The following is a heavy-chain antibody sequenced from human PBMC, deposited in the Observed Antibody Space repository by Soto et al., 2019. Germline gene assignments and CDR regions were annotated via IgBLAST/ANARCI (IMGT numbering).Heavy chain of an antibody. Sequence: GGSLRLSCAASGFTFSSYGMHWVRQAPGKGLEWVAVISYDGSNKYYADSVKGRFTISRDNSKNTLYLQMNGLRAEDTAVYYCYFSGDYYYYYYMDVWGKGTTVTVSS. J-gene: IGHJ6*03. V-gene: IGHV3-30*03. D-gene: IGHD3-10*01. CDR3: YFSGDYYYYYYMDV. CDR2: ISYDGSNK. CDR1: GFTFSSYG.